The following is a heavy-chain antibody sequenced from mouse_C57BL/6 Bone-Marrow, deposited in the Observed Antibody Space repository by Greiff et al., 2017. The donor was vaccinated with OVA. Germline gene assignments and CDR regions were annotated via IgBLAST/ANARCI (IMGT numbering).Heavy chain of an antibody. D-gene: IGHD2-1*01. CDR2: IYPGDGDT. Sequence: QVQLQQSGPELVKPGASVKISCKASGYAFSSSWMNWVKQRPGKGLEWIGRIYPGDGDTNYNGKFKGKATLTADKSSSTAYMQRSSLTSEDSAVYFCARISYGNYWYFDVWGTGTTVTVSS. J-gene: IGHJ1*03. CDR3: ARISYGNYWYFDV. V-gene: IGHV1-82*01. CDR1: GYAFSSSW.